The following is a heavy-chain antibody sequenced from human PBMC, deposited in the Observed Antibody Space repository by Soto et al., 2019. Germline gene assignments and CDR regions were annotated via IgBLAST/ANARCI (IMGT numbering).Heavy chain of an antibody. V-gene: IGHV4-30-2*01. J-gene: IGHJ4*02. D-gene: IGHD6-25*01. CDR3: ARMWSGYNSH. Sequence: SETLSLTCAVSGVSISSGGYSWSWIRQPPGKGLEWIGYINHSGSTNYNPSLKSRVTISVDTSKSQLSLKLSSVTAADTAVYYCARMWSGYNSHWGQGTLVTVSS. CDR2: INHSGST. CDR1: GVSISSGGYS.